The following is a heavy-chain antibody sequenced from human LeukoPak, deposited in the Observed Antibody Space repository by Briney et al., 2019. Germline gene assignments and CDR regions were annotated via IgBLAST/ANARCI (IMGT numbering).Heavy chain of an antibody. CDR1: GYTFTNYG. J-gene: IGHJ3*01. Sequence: GASVRVSCKASGYTFTNYGINWMRQAPGQRPEWMGWFSTYNGDTKYAQKLKGRVTLTADTLTSTAYMELRTLISDDTATYYCAIGQGVITWGGADVYDVWGQGATVIVSS. V-gene: IGHV1-18*01. CDR2: FSTYNGDT. CDR3: AIGQGVITWGGADVYDV. D-gene: IGHD3-16*01.